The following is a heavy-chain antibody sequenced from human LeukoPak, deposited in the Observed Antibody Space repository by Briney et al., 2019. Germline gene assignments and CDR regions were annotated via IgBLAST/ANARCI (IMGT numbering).Heavy chain of an antibody. J-gene: IGHJ4*01. V-gene: IGHV3-30*02. D-gene: IGHD1-1*01. CDR2: IRFDGSNK. CDR3: AKIPAGNEDLDR. CDR1: GFTFSSYG. Sequence: GGSLRLSCAVSGFTFSSYGMHWIRQAPGKGLEWVAFIRFDGSNKYYADSVKGRFTISRDNSKNTLYLQMNSLGPDDTAVYYCAKIPAGNEDLDRWGQGTLVTVSS.